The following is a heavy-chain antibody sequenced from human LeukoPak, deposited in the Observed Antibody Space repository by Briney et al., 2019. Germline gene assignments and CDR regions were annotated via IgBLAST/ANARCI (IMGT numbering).Heavy chain of an antibody. CDR1: GFTFSSYE. V-gene: IGHV3-48*03. Sequence: GGSLRLSCAASGFTFSSYEMNWVRQAPGKGLEWVSYISSSGSTIYYADSVKGRFTISRDNAKNSLYLQMNSLRAEDTAVYYCARDLGSGSAFLYYYYYYMGVWGKGTTVTVSS. D-gene: IGHD3-10*01. CDR3: ARDLGSGSAFLYYYYYYMGV. J-gene: IGHJ6*03. CDR2: ISSSGSTI.